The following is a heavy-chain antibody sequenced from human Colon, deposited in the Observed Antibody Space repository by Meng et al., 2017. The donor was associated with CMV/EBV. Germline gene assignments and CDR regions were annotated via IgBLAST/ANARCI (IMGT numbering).Heavy chain of an antibody. Sequence: GGSLRLSCAASGFTFSSYAMSCVRQAPGKGLEWVSAISGSGGSTYYADSVKGRFTISRDNSKNTLYLQMNSLRAEDTAVYYCAKVAGDPYYYYGMDVWGQGTTVTVSS. J-gene: IGHJ6*02. CDR2: ISGSGGST. D-gene: IGHD2-15*01. CDR3: AKVAGDPYYYYGMDV. CDR1: GFTFSSYA. V-gene: IGHV3-23*01.